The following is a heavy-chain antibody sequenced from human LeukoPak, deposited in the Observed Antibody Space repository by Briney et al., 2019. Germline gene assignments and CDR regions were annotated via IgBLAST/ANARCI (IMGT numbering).Heavy chain of an antibody. CDR1: SSSSYY. CDR2: ISGSGGST. J-gene: IGHJ4*02. V-gene: IGHV3-23*01. Sequence: SSSSYYWGWIRQPPGKGLEWVSAISGSGGSTYYADSVKGRFTISRDNSKNTLYLQMNSLRAEDTAVYYCAKDRNVAGTEGYWGQGTLVTVSS. CDR3: AKDRNVAGTEGY. D-gene: IGHD6-19*01.